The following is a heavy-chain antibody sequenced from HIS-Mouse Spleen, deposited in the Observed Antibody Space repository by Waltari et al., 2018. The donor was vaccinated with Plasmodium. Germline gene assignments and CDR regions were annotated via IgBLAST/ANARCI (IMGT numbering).Heavy chain of an antibody. J-gene: IGHJ2*01. CDR2: IKQDGSEK. V-gene: IGHV3-7*01. CDR1: VFTFSSYW. D-gene: IGHD6-13*01. Sequence: EVQLVESGGGLVQPGGSLRLYCAASVFTFSSYWMSWVRQAPGKGLEWVANIKQDGSEKYYVDSVKGRFTISRDNAKNSLYLQMNSLRAEDTAVYYCASSWYWYFDLWGRGTLVTVSS. CDR3: ASSWYWYFDL.